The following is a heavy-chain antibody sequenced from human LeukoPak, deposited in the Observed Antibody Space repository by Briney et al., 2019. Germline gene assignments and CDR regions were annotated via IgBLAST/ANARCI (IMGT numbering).Heavy chain of an antibody. V-gene: IGHV3-21*01. D-gene: IGHD3-9*01. J-gene: IGHJ6*03. CDR3: ARGYYDILTGYYNLYYYYYYMDV. CDR1: GFTFSSYS. CDR2: ISSSSSYI. Sequence: GGSLRLSCAASGFTFSSYSMNWVRQAPGKGLEWVSSISSSSSYIYYADSVKGRFTISRDNAKNSLYLQMNSLRAEDTAVYYCARGYYDILTGYYNLYYYYYYMDVWGKGTTVTVSS.